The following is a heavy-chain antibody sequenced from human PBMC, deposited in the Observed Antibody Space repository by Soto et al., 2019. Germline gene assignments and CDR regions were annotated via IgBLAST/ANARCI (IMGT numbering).Heavy chain of an antibody. CDR2: IFWDKND. CDR1: GFSLITGVG. CDR3: TQIYGSGSWGWYFHS. V-gene: IGHV2-5*02. J-gene: IGHJ4*02. D-gene: IGHD1-26*01. Sequence: QITLKESGPSLVRPTETLTLTCTFSGFSLITGVGVGWVRQPPGKALEWLAVIFWDKNDYYRPSLQTRVTISHDTSEDPEILTLTNMNPEDTATYFCTQIYGSGSWGWYFHSWGQGTLVTVSS.